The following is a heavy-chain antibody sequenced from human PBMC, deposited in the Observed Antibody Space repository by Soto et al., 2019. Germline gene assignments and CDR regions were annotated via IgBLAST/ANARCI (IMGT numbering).Heavy chain of an antibody. CDR1: GSTFSSYE. CDR2: ISSSGSTI. Sequence: GGSLRLSCVTSGSTFSSYEMNWVRQAPGKGLEWVSYISSSGSTIYYADSVKGRFTISRDNAKNSLYLQMNSLRAEDTAVYYCARGGRLVQGYFDYWGQGTLVTVSS. CDR3: ARGGRLVQGYFDY. J-gene: IGHJ4*02. D-gene: IGHD6-19*01. V-gene: IGHV3-48*03.